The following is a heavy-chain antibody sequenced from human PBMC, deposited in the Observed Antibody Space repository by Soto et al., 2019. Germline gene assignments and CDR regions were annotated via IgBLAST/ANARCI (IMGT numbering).Heavy chain of an antibody. CDR2: INPNSGGT. CDR3: ARRAMMYYASSARRGVFDT. J-gene: IGHJ5*02. V-gene: IGHV1-2*02. D-gene: IGHD3-22*01. Sequence: XSVKVCCKASVYTFTCYYMDLVRQAPGQGLEWMGWINPNSGGTNYAQKFQGRVTMTRDTSISTAYMELSRLRSDDTAVYYCARRAMMYYASSARRGVFDTWGQGTLVTVSS. CDR1: VYTFTCYY.